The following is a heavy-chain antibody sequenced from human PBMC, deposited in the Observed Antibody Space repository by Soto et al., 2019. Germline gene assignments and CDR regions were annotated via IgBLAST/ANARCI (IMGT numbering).Heavy chain of an antibody. D-gene: IGHD1-7*01. CDR3: ARDGRTGTTD. J-gene: IGHJ4*02. V-gene: IGHV4-61*01. Sequence: SETLSLTCTVSGGSVSSGSYYWSWIRQPPGKGLEWIGYIYYSGSTNHNPSLKSRVTISVDTSKNQFSLKLSSVTAADTAVYYCARDGRTGTTDWGQGTLVTVSS. CDR1: GGSVSSGSYY. CDR2: IYYSGST.